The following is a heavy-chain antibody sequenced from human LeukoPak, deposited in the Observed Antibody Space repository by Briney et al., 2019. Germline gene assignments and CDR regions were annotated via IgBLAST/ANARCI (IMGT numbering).Heavy chain of an antibody. V-gene: IGHV1-2*02. CDR1: GSTFTGYY. CDR2: INPNSGGT. J-gene: IGHJ6*03. D-gene: IGHD6-6*01. Sequence: ASVKVSCKASGSTFTGYYMHWVRQAPGQGLEWMGWINPNSGGTNYAQKFQGRVTMTRDTSISTAYMELSRLRSDDTAVYYCARDHTPEAARQVYYYYYMDVWGKGTTVTVSS. CDR3: ARDHTPEAARQVYYYYYMDV.